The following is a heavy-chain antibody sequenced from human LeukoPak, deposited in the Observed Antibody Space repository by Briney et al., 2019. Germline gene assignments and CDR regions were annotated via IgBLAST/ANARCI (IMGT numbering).Heavy chain of an antibody. Sequence: PGGSLRLSCAASGFTVSSNYMSWVRQAPGKGLEWVSVIYSGGSTYYADSVKGRFTISRDNSKNTLYLQMNSLRAEDTAVYYCAGTIVVVPAAPRKLFDYWGQGTLVTVSS. CDR2: IYSGGST. V-gene: IGHV3-66*01. CDR1: GFTVSSNY. J-gene: IGHJ4*02. D-gene: IGHD2-2*01. CDR3: AGTIVVVPAAPRKLFDY.